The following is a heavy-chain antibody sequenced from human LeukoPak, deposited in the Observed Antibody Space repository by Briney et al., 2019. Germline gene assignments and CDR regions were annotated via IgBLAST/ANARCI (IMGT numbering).Heavy chain of an antibody. CDR3: ASSGSSSWD. D-gene: IGHD6-13*01. CDR2: ISWNSGSI. J-gene: IGHJ4*02. Sequence: PGRSLRLSCAASGFTFDDYAMHWVRQAPGKGLEWVSGISWNSGSIGYADSVKGRFTISRDNAKNSLYLQMNSLRAEDTALYYCASSGSSSWDWRQRTLLT. V-gene: IGHV3-9*01. CDR1: GFTFDDYA.